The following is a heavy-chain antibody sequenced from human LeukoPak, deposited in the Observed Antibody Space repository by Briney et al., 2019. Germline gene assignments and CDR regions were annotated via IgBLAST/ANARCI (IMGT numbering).Heavy chain of an antibody. CDR1: GFTFRSHA. J-gene: IGHJ4*02. V-gene: IGHV3-23*01. CDR2: IYENGGTT. Sequence: PGGSLRLSCVGSGFTFRSHAMSWVRQAPEKGLEFVSGIYENGGTTYYADSVKGRFTISRDNSKNTLYVQMNSLRAEDTAVYYCATNSKGARGYYFDYWGQGTLVTVSS. CDR3: ATNSKGARGYYFDY. D-gene: IGHD1-26*01.